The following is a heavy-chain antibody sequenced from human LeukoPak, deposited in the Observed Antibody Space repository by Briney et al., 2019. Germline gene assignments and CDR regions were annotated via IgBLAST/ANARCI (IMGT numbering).Heavy chain of an antibody. J-gene: IGHJ4*02. CDR2: IKSKTDGGTT. CDR1: GFTFSNAW. D-gene: IGHD6-13*01. CDR3: TTDYIWVAAAE. V-gene: IGHV3-15*07. Sequence: GGSLRLSCAASGFTFSNAWMNWVRQAPGKGLEWVGRIKSKTDGGTTDYAAPVKGRFTISRDDSKNTLYLRMNSLKTEDTAVYCCTTDYIWVAAAEWGQGTLVTVSS.